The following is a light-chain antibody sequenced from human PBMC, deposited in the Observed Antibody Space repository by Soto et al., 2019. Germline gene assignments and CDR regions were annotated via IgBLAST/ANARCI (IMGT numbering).Light chain of an antibody. CDR2: EGF. CDR1: SSDVGTYNL. CDR3: CSFAGSSTLL. J-gene: IGLJ2*01. Sequence: QSALTQPASVSGSPGQSITISCTGTSSDVGTYNLVSWYQQHPGKAPKIMIYEGFKRPSGVSNRFSGSKSGNTASLTISGLQAEDEADYYCCSFAGSSTLLFGGGTKVTVL. V-gene: IGLV2-23*01.